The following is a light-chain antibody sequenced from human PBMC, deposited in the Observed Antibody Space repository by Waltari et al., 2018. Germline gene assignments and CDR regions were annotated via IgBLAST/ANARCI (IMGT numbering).Light chain of an antibody. CDR1: QAISNY. CDR2: KSS. V-gene: IGKV1-5*03. Sequence: DIQMTQSPSSLSASVGDRVTITCRASQAISNYLAWYQQRPGKAPILLIYKSSILKSGVPSRCSGSGSGTQFTLTISRLQPGDFATYYCQQYNTYPSFGQGTKLEI. CDR3: QQYNTYPS. J-gene: IGKJ2*01.